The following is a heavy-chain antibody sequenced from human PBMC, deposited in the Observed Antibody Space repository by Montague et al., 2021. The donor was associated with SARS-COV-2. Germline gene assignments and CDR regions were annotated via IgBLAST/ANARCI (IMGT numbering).Heavy chain of an antibody. J-gene: IGHJ6*02. CDR3: ARFAYRLLFIASYYGMEV. D-gene: IGHD2-2*01. Sequence: SETLSLTCSILGWSNSGADWKRTRLNPSHQPNSYGVFSLNKKTNYNPSLKSRVTISIDTSKNQFSLKLSSVTAADTAVYYCARFAYRLLFIASYYGMEVWGQGTTVTVSS. CDR1: GWSNSGAD. V-gene: IGHV4-34*01. CDR2: FSLNKKT.